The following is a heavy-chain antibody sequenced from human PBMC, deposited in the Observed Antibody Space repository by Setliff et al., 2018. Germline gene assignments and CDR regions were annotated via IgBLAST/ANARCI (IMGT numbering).Heavy chain of an antibody. CDR1: GESFSNNY. CDR2: SNHGGST. J-gene: IGHJ1*01. CDR3: ARVDFTMIQGVLGL. V-gene: IGHV4-34*01. Sequence: ASETLSLTCSVYGESFSNNYWSWIRQTPGKGLEWIGESNHGGSTSYHPSLKSRLTMSVDTSKNQFSLKLTSVTAADTAVYYCARVDFTMIQGVLGLWGQGTLVTVSS. D-gene: IGHD3-10*01.